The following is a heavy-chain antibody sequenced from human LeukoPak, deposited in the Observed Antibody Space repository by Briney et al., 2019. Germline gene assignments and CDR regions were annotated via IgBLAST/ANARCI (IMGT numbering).Heavy chain of an antibody. CDR1: GFTLSSYT. CDR3: VRDQHWLFPHYFDY. Sequence: GGSLRLSCAAFGFTLSSYTMNWVRQAPGKGLEWISSMSSSGSNIYYADSVKGRFTISRDNAKDSLYLQMNSLRDDDTAVYYCVRDQHWLFPHYFDYWGQGALVTVSS. J-gene: IGHJ4*02. D-gene: IGHD6-19*01. V-gene: IGHV3-48*02. CDR2: MSSSGSNI.